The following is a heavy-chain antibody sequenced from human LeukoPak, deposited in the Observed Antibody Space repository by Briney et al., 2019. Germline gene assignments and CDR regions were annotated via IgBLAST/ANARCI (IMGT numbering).Heavy chain of an antibody. D-gene: IGHD6-13*01. V-gene: IGHV4-30-4*01. CDR3: ARLSSSWILDY. CDR2: IYYSGST. Sequence: SETLSLTCTVSGGSISSGDYYWSWIRQPPGKGLEWIGYIYYSGSTYYNPSLKSRVTISVDTSKNQFSLKLNSVTAADTAVYYCARLSSSWILDYWGQGTLVTVSS. J-gene: IGHJ4*02. CDR1: GGSISSGDYY.